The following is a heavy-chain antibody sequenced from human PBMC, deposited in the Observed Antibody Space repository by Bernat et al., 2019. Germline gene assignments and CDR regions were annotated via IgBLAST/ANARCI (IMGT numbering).Heavy chain of an antibody. J-gene: IGHJ4*02. CDR1: GFTFSSYA. Sequence: EVQLVESGGGLVQPGGSLRLSCAASGFTFSSYAMHWVRQAPGKGLEYVSAISSNGGSTYYANSVKGRFTISRDNSKNTLYLQMDSLRAEDMAVYYCASGLGYCSGGSCYSPLSYWGQGTLVTVSS. CDR2: ISSNGGST. D-gene: IGHD2-15*01. CDR3: ASGLGYCSGGSCYSPLSY. V-gene: IGHV3-64*01.